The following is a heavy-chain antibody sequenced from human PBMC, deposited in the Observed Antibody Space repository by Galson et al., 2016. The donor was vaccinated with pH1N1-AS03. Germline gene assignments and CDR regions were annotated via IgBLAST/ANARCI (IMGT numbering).Heavy chain of an antibody. D-gene: IGHD2-2*01. Sequence: SLRLSCAASGFTFTNYSMNWVRQAPGQGLEWVSSISSSTSYIYYGDSVKGRFTISRDNVKNSLYLQMTSLRAEDTAVYYCSRGEYCSSTSCFWPPLYGMDVWGQGTTVTVSS. J-gene: IGHJ6*02. CDR1: GFTFTNYS. CDR2: ISSSTSYI. CDR3: SRGEYCSSTSCFWPPLYGMDV. V-gene: IGHV3-21*01.